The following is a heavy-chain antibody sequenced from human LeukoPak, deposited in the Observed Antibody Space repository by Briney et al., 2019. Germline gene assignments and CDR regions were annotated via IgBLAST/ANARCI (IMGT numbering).Heavy chain of an antibody. V-gene: IGHV4-34*01. CDR1: GGSFSGYY. D-gene: IGHD2-15*01. CDR2: INHSGST. CDR3: AGGRWDCSGGSCYIGYFDL. J-gene: IGHJ2*01. Sequence: SETLSLTCAVYGGSFSGYYWSWIRQPPGKGLEWIGEINHSGSTNYNPPLKSRVTISVDTSKNQFSLKLSSVTAADTAVYYCAGGRWDCSGGSCYIGYFDLWGRGTLVTVSS.